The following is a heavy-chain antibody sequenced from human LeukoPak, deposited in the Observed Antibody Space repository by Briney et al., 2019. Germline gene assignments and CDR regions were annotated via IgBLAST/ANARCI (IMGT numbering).Heavy chain of an antibody. CDR3: ARRYYDSSELAFDI. D-gene: IGHD3-22*01. CDR1: GGTFSSYA. CDR2: IIPIFGTA. V-gene: IGHV1-69*13. Sequence: SVKVSCKASGGTFSSYAISWVRQAPGQGLEWMGGIIPIFGTANYAQKFQGRVTITADESRSTAYMELSSLRSEDTAVYYCARRYYDSSELAFDIWGQGTMVTVSS. J-gene: IGHJ3*02.